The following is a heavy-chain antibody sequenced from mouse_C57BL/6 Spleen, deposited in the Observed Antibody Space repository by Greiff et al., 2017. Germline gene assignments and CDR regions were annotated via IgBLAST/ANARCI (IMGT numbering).Heavy chain of an antibody. V-gene: IGHV14-4*01. CDR2: IDPENGDT. CDR3: TRAKGGCDY. D-gene: IGHD3-1*01. CDR1: GFNIKDDY. J-gene: IGHJ2*01. Sequence: VQLQQSGAELVRPGASVKLSCTASGFNIKDDYMHWVKQRPEQGLEWIGWIDPENGDTEYASKFQGKATITADTSSNTAYLQLSSLTSEDTAVYYCTRAKGGCDYWGQGTTLTVSS.